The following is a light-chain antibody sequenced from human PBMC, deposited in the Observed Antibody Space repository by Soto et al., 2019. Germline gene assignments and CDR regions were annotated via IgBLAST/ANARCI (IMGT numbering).Light chain of an antibody. Sequence: AIQVTQYPSSLSASVGDRVTITCRASQDIRNDLGWYQQKPGRAPKLLIYTASTLQSGVPTMFSGSGSGTVFTLTISSLQPEDFATYYCLQDYNFPYTFGQGTKLEFK. CDR2: TAS. CDR3: LQDYNFPYT. V-gene: IGKV1-6*01. CDR1: QDIRND. J-gene: IGKJ2*01.